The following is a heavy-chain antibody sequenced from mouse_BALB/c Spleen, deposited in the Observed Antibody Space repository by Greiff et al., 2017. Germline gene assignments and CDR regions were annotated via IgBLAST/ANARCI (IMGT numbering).Heavy chain of an antibody. J-gene: IGHJ4*01. D-gene: IGHD3-2*01. CDR2: ISYSGST. CDR3: ARGGGTARATGAMDY. Sequence: EVKLQESGPSLVKPSQTLSLTCSVTGDSITSGYWNWIRKFPGNKLEYMGYISYSGSTYYNPSLKSRISITRDTSKNQYYLQLNSVTTEDTATYYCARGGGTARATGAMDYWGQGTSVTVSS. V-gene: IGHV3-8*02. CDR1: GDSITSGY.